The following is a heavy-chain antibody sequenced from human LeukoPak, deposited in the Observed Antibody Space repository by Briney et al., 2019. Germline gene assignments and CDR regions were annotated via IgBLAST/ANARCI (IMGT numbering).Heavy chain of an antibody. J-gene: IGHJ4*02. CDR3: TSGDYNDY. Sequence: GGSLKLSCAASGFRFSASAMHWVRQASGKGLEWVGRIRVKDDNYATSYGALVKGRFTISRDDSKNTAYLQMNSLKTEDTAVYYCTSGDYNDYWGQGTLVTVSS. CDR2: IRVKDDNYAT. V-gene: IGHV3-73*01. CDR1: GFRFSASA. D-gene: IGHD4-17*01.